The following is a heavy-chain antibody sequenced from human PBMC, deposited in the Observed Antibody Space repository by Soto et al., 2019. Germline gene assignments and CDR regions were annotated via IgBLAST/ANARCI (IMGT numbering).Heavy chain of an antibody. Sequence: SETLSLTCTVSGASINNGDYYWIWLRQTPGKGLEWVGYTYVTGTTYHNPSLKTRLAISIDRSKSQFSLTLTPVTAAHTAVYYCARLYRSYYASSGYQDQWGWGTLVTVAS. CDR2: TYVTGTT. CDR1: GASINNGDYY. J-gene: IGHJ4*02. D-gene: IGHD3-22*01. V-gene: IGHV4-30-4*01. CDR3: ARLYRSYYASSGYQDQ.